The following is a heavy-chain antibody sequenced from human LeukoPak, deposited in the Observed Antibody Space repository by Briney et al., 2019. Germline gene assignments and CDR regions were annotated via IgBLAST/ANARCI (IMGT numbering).Heavy chain of an antibody. CDR3: AITLVVVAATSTPHYFDY. V-gene: IGHV1-18*01. CDR1: GYTFTSYG. J-gene: IGHJ4*02. D-gene: IGHD2-15*01. CDR2: ISAYNGNT. Sequence: GASVKVSCKVSGYTFTSYGISWVRQAPGQRLEWMGWISAYNGNTNYAQKLQGRVTMTTDTSTSTAYMELRSLRSDDTAVYYCAITLVVVAATSTPHYFDYWGQGTLVTVSS.